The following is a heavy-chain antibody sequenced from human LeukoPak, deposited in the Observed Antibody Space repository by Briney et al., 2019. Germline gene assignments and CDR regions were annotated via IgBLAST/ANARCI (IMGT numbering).Heavy chain of an antibody. CDR3: ARLLGRLNTVTTLAYDY. Sequence: GESLKISCKGSGYTFTGYWVGRVRQMPGKGLEWMGIIWPGDSDTRYSAYSQGNVTISADKSISTPYLQWSSLRASDTAMYYCARLLGRLNTVTTLAYDYWGQGTLVTVSS. V-gene: IGHV5-51*01. D-gene: IGHD4-17*01. J-gene: IGHJ4*02. CDR1: GYTFTGYW. CDR2: IWPGDSDT.